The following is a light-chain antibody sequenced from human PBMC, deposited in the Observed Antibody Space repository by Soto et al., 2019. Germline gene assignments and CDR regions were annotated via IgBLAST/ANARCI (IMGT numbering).Light chain of an antibody. CDR1: QSISSW. J-gene: IGKJ4*01. CDR2: KAS. Sequence: DIQMTQSPSTLSASVGDRVTITCRASQSISSWLAWYQQKPGKAPKLLVYKASNLQSGVPSRFSGSGSGTEFTLTISSLQPDDFATYYCQRYNDYPLTFGGGTRVEIK. V-gene: IGKV1-5*03. CDR3: QRYNDYPLT.